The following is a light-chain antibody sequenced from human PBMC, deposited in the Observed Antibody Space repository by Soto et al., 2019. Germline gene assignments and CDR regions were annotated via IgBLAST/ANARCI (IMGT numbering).Light chain of an antibody. CDR2: RNN. Sequence: QSVLTQPPSASVTPGQRVTISCSGRSSNIGSNYVYWYQQLPGTAPKLLMYRNNQRPSGVPDRFSGSKSGTSASLAISGLRSEDEADYYCASWDDSLNAFYVFGTGTKVTVL. V-gene: IGLV1-47*01. CDR3: ASWDDSLNAFYV. J-gene: IGLJ1*01. CDR1: SSNIGSNY.